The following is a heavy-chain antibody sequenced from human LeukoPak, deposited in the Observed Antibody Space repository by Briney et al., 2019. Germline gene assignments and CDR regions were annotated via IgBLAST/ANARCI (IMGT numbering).Heavy chain of an antibody. V-gene: IGHV3-74*01. Sequence: GGSLRLSCAGSGFTFSSYGMSWVRQAPGKGLVWVSRIKTDGSSTSYADSVKGRFTISRDNAKNTLYMQMNSLRAEDTAVYYCARERSSGWSDYWGQGTLVTVSS. CDR3: ARERSSGWSDY. D-gene: IGHD6-19*01. J-gene: IGHJ4*02. CDR1: GFTFSSYG. CDR2: IKTDGSST.